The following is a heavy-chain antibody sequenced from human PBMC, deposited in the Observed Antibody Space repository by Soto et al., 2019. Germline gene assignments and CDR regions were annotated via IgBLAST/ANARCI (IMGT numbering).Heavy chain of an antibody. CDR1: GFIFSDYY. CDR3: ARVEQQLPYYFDY. Sequence: QLVESGGGLVKPGGSLRLSCAASGFIFSDYYMTWIRQAPGKGLEWVSYVSSSSTYTNYADSVKGRFTISRDNAKNSLYLQMNSLRAEDTAVYYCARVEQQLPYYFDYWGQGVLVTVSS. J-gene: IGHJ4*02. D-gene: IGHD6-13*01. CDR2: VSSSSTYT. V-gene: IGHV3-11*05.